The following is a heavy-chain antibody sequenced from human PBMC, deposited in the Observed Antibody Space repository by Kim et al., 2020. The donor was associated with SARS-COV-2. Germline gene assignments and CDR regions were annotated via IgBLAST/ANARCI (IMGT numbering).Heavy chain of an antibody. D-gene: IGHD1-1*01. CDR3: ASWNVTSGYFDY. CDR1: GGTFSSYA. Sequence: SVKVSCKASGGTFSSYAISWVRQAPGQGLEWMGGIIPIFGTANYAQKFQGRVTITADESTSTAYMELSSLRSEDTAVYYCASWNVTSGYFDYWGQGTLVTVSS. J-gene: IGHJ4*02. CDR2: IIPIFGTA. V-gene: IGHV1-69*13.